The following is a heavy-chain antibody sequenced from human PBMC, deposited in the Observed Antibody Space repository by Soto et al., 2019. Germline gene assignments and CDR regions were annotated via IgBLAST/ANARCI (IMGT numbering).Heavy chain of an antibody. V-gene: IGHV4-59*08. CDR1: GASISSNY. J-gene: IGHJ4*02. CDR2: IYYSGST. Sequence: PSETLSLTCSVSGASISSNYWSWIRQPPGKGLEWIGFIYYSGSTNYNPSLKSRVTISVDTSNNQFSLKLSSVTAADTAVYYCARHEGPYSGYDFFDFWGQGTLVTVSS. CDR3: ARHEGPYSGYDFFDF. D-gene: IGHD5-12*01.